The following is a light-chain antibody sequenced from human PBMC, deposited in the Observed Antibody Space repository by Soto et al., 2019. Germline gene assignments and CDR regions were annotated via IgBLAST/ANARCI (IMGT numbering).Light chain of an antibody. CDR1: QSISSW. Sequence: DIQMTQSPSTLSASVGDRVTITCRASQSISSWLAWYQQKPGKAPKLLIYDASSLARGVPSRFSGSGSGTDFTVTVSSFQPDDFATYYCKQYHSYSQWTIGQGTKVENK. CDR3: KQYHSYSQWT. V-gene: IGKV1-5*01. J-gene: IGKJ1*01. CDR2: DAS.